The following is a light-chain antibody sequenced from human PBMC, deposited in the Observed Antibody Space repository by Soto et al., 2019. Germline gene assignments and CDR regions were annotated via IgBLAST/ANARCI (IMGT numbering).Light chain of an antibody. CDR2: DTS. V-gene: IGKV3-20*01. J-gene: IGKJ1*01. Sequence: EIVLTQSPGTLSLSPGERATLSCRTSQTRSSSFLAWYQQTPGQAPRLLIYDTSTRAIDIPDRFSGSGSGTDFTLTISRLEPEDFAVYYCQQYGYLGTFGQGTKVEFK. CDR3: QQYGYLGT. CDR1: QTRSSSF.